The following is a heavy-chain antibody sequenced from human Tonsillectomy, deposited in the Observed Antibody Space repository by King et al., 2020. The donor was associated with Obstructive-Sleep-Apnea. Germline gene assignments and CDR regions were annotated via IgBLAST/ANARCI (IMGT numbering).Heavy chain of an antibody. CDR1: GGSVSSGSYY. Sequence: VQLQESGPGLVKPSETLSLTCTVSGGSVSSGSYYWSWIRQPPGKGLEWIVYIYYSGSTNYNPSLKSRVTISVDTSKNPFSRKLSSVTAADTAVYYCARGNDFWSGYYIRSWGQGTLVTVSS. CDR2: IYYSGST. J-gene: IGHJ4*02. CDR3: ARGNDFWSGYYIRS. D-gene: IGHD3-3*01. V-gene: IGHV4-61*01.